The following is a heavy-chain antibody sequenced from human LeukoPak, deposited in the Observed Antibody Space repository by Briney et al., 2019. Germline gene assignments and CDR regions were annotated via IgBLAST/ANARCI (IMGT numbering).Heavy chain of an antibody. J-gene: IGHJ5*01. D-gene: IGHD6-13*01. CDR1: GYTFTGYY. V-gene: IGHV1-2*02. CDR2: INPNSGGT. CDR3: ARGRSEQQEYNWFDS. Sequence: ASVKVSCKASGYTFTGYYMHWVRQAPGQGLEWMGWINPNSGGTNYAQKFQGRVTMTRDTSISTAYMELSRLRFDDTAVYYCARGRSEQQEYNWFDSWGQGTLVTVSS.